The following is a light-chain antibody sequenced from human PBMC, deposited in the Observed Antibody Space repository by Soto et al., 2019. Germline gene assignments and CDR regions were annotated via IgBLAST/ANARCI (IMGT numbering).Light chain of an antibody. CDR3: SSYTSSSTPYV. CDR2: DVT. Sequence: QSVLTQPASVSGSPGQSITISCTGTSSDVGGYTYVSWYQQHPLKAPKLLIYDVTNRPSGVSDRFSGSKSGNTASLTISGLQAEDGADYYCSSYTSSSTPYVFGTGTKVTVL. J-gene: IGLJ1*01. V-gene: IGLV2-14*01. CDR1: SSDVGGYTY.